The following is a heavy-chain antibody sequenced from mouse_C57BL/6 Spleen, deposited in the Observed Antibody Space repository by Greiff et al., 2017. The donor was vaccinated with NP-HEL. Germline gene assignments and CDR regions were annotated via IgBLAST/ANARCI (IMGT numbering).Heavy chain of an antibody. J-gene: IGHJ3*01. Sequence: VQLQQSGPELVKPGASVKISCKASGYSFTSYYIHWVKQRPGQGLEWIGWIYPGSGNTKYNEKFKGKATLTADTSSSTAYMQLSSLTSEDSAVYYCARPYYYGSSTGEFAYWGQGTLVTVSA. CDR2: IYPGSGNT. V-gene: IGHV1-66*01. CDR1: GYSFTSYY. CDR3: ARPYYYGSSTGEFAY. D-gene: IGHD1-1*01.